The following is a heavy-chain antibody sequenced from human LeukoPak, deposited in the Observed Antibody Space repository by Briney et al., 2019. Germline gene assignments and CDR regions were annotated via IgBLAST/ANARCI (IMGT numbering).Heavy chain of an antibody. CDR3: ARSVDSYGYNY. CDR2: MDYSGST. J-gene: IGHJ4*02. V-gene: IGHV4-59*08. D-gene: IGHD5-18*01. CDR1: GGSISSYY. Sequence: SETLSLTCTVSGGSISSYYWSWIRQPPGKGLEWIGYMDYSGSTNYNPSLKSRVTISLDTSKNQFSLKLSSVTAADTAVYYCARSVDSYGYNYWGQGTLVTVSS.